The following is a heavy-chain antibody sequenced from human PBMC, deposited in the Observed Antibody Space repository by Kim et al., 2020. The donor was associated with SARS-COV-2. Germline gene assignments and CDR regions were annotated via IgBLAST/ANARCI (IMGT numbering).Heavy chain of an antibody. CDR2: IYSGGSST. D-gene: IGHD3-22*01. J-gene: IGHJ4*02. CDR3: AKVTRTDYYDSSGYPVFEY. Sequence: GGSLRLSCAASGFTFSSYAMSWVRQAPGKGLECVSVIYSGGSSTYYADSVKGRFTISRDNSKNTLYLQMNSLRAEDTAVYYCAKVTRTDYYDSSGYPVFEYWGQGTLVTVSS. V-gene: IGHV3-23*03. CDR1: GFTFSSYA.